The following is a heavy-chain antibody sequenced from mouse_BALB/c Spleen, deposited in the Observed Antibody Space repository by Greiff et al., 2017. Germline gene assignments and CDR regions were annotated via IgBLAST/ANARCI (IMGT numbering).Heavy chain of an antibody. CDR1: GYSITSDYA. CDR2: ISYSGST. D-gene: IGHD1-1*01. V-gene: IGHV3-2*02. J-gene: IGHJ2*01. CDR3: ARDYYGSSYGY. Sequence: EVKLQESGPGLVKPSQSLSLTCTVTGYSITSDYAWNWIRQFPGNKLEWMGYISYSGSTSYNPSLKSRISITRDTSKNQFFLQLNSVTTEDTATYYCARDYYGSSYGYWGQGTTLTVSS.